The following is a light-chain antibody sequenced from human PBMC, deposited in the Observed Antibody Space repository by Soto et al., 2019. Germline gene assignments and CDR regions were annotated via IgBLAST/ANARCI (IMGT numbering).Light chain of an antibody. V-gene: IGLV2-14*01. J-gene: IGLJ1*01. CDR2: DVS. Sequence: QSVLTQPASVSGSLGQSITISCTGPSSDVGGYNYVSWYQQHPGKAPKLMIYDVSNRPSGVSNRFSGSKSGNTASLTISGLQAEDEADYYCSSYTSSSTLVFGTGTKVTVL. CDR3: SSYTSSSTLV. CDR1: SSDVGGYNY.